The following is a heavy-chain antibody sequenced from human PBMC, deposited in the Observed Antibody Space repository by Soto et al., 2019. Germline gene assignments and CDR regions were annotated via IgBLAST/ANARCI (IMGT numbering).Heavy chain of an antibody. Sequence: SETLSLTCTVSGDSISTFYWVWMRQSPGKELEGIGYVYYTGSTNYNPALKSRVTISVDRSKNQFLPKLSSANAADPTVYYCASGRTVTYYAADRTHYFLLLDYLGQGTQVTVSS. J-gene: IGHJ4*02. CDR1: GDSISTFY. V-gene: IGHV4-59*01. CDR2: VYYTGST. D-gene: IGHD3-3*01. CDR3: ASGRTVTYYAADRTHYFLLLDY.